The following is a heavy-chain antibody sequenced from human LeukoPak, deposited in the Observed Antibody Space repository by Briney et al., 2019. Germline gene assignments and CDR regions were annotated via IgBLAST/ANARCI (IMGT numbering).Heavy chain of an antibody. V-gene: IGHV3-23*01. D-gene: IGHD3-10*01. Sequence: GETLRLSCAASGFTFSTYGITWVRQAPGKGLEWVSAISGRADLTFYADSVKGRFTISRDNSKNTLYLQMNSLRAEDTAVYYCAKRGPGSPQSGKYYFDYWGQGTLVTVSS. CDR3: AKRGPGSPQSGKYYFDY. J-gene: IGHJ4*02. CDR1: GFTFSTYG. CDR2: ISGRADLT.